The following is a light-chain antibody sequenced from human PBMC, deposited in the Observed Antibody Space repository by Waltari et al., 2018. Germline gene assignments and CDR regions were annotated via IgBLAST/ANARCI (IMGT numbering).Light chain of an antibody. CDR3: HQYYDTPRT. Sequence: DIVMTQSPDSLAVFLGERATINCKSSQSVLYSSDNKNYLAWYQQKPGQPPKLLIYWASNRDSGVPDRFSGSGSGTDFTLTISSLQAADVAVYYCHQYYDTPRTFGQGTKVEIK. V-gene: IGKV4-1*01. CDR1: QSVLYSSDNKNY. CDR2: WAS. J-gene: IGKJ1*01.